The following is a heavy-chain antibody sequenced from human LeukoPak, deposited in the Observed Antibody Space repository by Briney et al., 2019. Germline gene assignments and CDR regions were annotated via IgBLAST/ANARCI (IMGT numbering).Heavy chain of an antibody. CDR2: INSVWSST. D-gene: IGHD6-19*01. CDR1: GFTFSNYW. Sequence: PGGSLRLSCAASGFTFSNYWMHWVRPAPGKGPGWVSRINSVWSSTSYADSVKGGFTRSGDNAKNTLYLQMNSLRAEDTAVYYCARVYGGGWTNPIDYWGQGTLVTVSS. V-gene: IGHV3-74*01. J-gene: IGHJ4*02. CDR3: ARVYGGGWTNPIDY.